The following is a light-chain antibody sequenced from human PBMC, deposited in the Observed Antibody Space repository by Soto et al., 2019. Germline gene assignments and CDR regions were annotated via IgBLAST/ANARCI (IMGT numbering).Light chain of an antibody. V-gene: IGKV3-15*01. CDR2: GAS. Sequence: EIVMTQSPATRSLSPGERATLSCRASQSITRGLAWYQQKPGQAPRLLIYGASTRAPGIPARFSGSGSGTEFTITISSLQSEDFGVYYCQQRSNWPLTFGGGTKVDIK. CDR3: QQRSNWPLT. CDR1: QSITRG. J-gene: IGKJ4*01.